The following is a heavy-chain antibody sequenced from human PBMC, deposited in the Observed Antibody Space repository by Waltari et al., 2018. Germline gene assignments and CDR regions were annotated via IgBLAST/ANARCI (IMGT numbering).Heavy chain of an antibody. CDR1: GGSISSYY. CDR3: ARELELLGAFDI. J-gene: IGHJ3*02. Sequence: QVQLQESGPGLVKPSETLSLTCTVSGGSISSYYWTWIRQPPGKGLEWIGYIYYSGSTNYNPSLKSRVTISVDTSKNQFSLKLSSVTAADTAVYYCARELELLGAFDIWGQGTMVTVSS. D-gene: IGHD1-26*01. CDR2: IYYSGST. V-gene: IGHV4-59*01.